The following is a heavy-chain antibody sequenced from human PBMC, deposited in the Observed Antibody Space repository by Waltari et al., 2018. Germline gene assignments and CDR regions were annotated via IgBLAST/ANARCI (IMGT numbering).Heavy chain of an antibody. CDR2: IMPILGLT. CDR1: GDTFSSYA. V-gene: IGHV1-69*09. D-gene: IGHD2-15*01. CDR3: ARGGDATQTNYYYYGLDV. Sequence: QVRLLQSGAEVKKPGSSVKVSCQASGDTFSSYAINWVRQAPGQGLEWMGRIMPILGLTNYAQKVQGRVTSTADKSTTTAYMELSSLRSEDTAVYYCARGGDATQTNYYYYGLDVWGQGTTVTVSS. J-gene: IGHJ6*02.